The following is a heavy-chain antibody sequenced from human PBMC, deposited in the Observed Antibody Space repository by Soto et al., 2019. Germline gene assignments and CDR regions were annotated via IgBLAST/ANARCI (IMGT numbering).Heavy chain of an antibody. J-gene: IGHJ4*02. CDR2: IWYDGSNK. Sequence: GGSLRLSCAASGFTFSSYGMHWVRQAPGKGLEWVAVIWYDGSNKYYADSVKGRFTISRDNSKNTLYLQMNSLRAEDTAVYYCARSEHYDILTGYDLELYFDYWGQGTLVTVSS. CDR1: GFTFSSYG. D-gene: IGHD3-9*01. CDR3: ARSEHYDILTGYDLELYFDY. V-gene: IGHV3-33*01.